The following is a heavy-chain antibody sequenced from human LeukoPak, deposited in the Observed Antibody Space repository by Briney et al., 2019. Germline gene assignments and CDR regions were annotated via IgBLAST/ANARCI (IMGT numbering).Heavy chain of an antibody. V-gene: IGHV3-30*18. CDR3: AKAGYSSSWYLVNSLDI. J-gene: IGHJ3*02. CDR2: ISYDGSEW. CDR1: GFTFSSYG. Sequence: GRSLRLSCAASGFTFSSYGMHWVRQAPGKGLEWLAVISYDGSEWNYADSVKGRFFISRDNSKNTLDLQMNSLRAEDTAVYYCAKAGYSSSWYLVNSLDIWGQGTMVTVS. D-gene: IGHD6-13*01.